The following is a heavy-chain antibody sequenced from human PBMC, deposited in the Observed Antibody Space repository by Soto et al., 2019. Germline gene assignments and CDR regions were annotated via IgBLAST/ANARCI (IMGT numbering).Heavy chain of an antibody. J-gene: IGHJ4*02. Sequence: PGGSLRLSCAASGVTFSRYTMAWVRQAPGKGLEWVAVTSFDGSNKYYADSVKGRFTISRDNSKNTLYLQMNSLRPEDTAVYYCAKDSGGSGSYYNSPDYWGQGTLVTVSS. D-gene: IGHD3-10*01. CDR1: GVTFSRYT. V-gene: IGHV3-30*18. CDR3: AKDSGGSGSYYNSPDY. CDR2: TSFDGSNK.